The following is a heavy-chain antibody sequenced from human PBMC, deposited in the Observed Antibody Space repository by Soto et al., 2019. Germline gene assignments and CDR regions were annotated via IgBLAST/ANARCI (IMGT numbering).Heavy chain of an antibody. CDR2: ITPIFGTV. Sequence: VKVSCKASGGTFSSYSFSWVRQAPGQGLEWMGGITPIFGTVHYAQNFRGRVTITADKSTSIVHMELSSLRSEDTAVFYCAREGDTSEGRGVFFSWGQGTLVTVSS. V-gene: IGHV1-69*06. CDR1: GGTFSSYS. D-gene: IGHD3-16*01. CDR3: AREGDTSEGRGVFFS. J-gene: IGHJ5*02.